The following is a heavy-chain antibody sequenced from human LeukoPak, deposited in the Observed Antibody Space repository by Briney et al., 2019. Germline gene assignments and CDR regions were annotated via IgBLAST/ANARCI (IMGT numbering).Heavy chain of an antibody. CDR3: ARDARDGSGSYFY. CDR1: GYTFTTYG. D-gene: IGHD3-10*01. J-gene: IGHJ4*02. V-gene: IGHV1-18*01. Sequence: ASVNVSCKASGYTFTTYGISWVRQAPGQGLEWMGWISGFNGNTKYAQKLQGRVTTTTDTSTSTAYMELGSLRSDDTAVYYCARDARDGSGSYFYWGQGTLVTVSS. CDR2: ISGFNGNT.